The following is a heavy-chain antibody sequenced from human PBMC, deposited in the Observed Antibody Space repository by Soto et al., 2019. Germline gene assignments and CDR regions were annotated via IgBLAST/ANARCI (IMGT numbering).Heavy chain of an antibody. J-gene: IGHJ4*02. CDR1: GYTFSNYG. CDR2: INAGHGKT. Sequence: GASVKVSCKASGYTFSNYGIHWVRQAPGQRLEWMGLINAGHGKTKYSQKFQGRVTLTRDTSTSTAYMELSSLRSEDTAVYYCARNREGSSWSEYFDYWGQGTLVTVSS. D-gene: IGHD6-13*01. CDR3: ARNREGSSWSEYFDY. V-gene: IGHV1-3*01.